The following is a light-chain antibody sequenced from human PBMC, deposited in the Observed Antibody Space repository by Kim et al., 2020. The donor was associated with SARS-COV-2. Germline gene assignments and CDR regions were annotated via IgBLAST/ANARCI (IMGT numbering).Light chain of an antibody. J-gene: IGLJ3*02. CDR3: HSRDSSGGV. Sequence: SVALGQTGRITCQGDSLRTYYASWYQQRPGQAPVLVIYGQDSRPSGIPDRFSGSTSGNTASLTITGAQAEDEADYYCHSRDSSGGVFGGGTQLTVL. CDR2: GQD. CDR1: SLRTYY. V-gene: IGLV3-19*01.